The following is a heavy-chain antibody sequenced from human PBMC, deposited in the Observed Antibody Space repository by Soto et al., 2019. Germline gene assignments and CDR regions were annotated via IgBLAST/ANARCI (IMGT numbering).Heavy chain of an antibody. CDR3: ARDTTAAAALPGFFYYYYYGMDV. CDR1: GFTFSSYW. V-gene: IGHV3-74*01. Sequence: PGGSLRLSCAASGFTFSSYWMHWVRQAPGKGLVWVSRINSDGSSTSYADSVKGRFTISRDNAKNSLYLQMNSLRAEDTAVYYCARDTTAAAALPGFFYYYYYGMDVWGQGTTVTVSS. D-gene: IGHD6-13*01. CDR2: INSDGSST. J-gene: IGHJ6*02.